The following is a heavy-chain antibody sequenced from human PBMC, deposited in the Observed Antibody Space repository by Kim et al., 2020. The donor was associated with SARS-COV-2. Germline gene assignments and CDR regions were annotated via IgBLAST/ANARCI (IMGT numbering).Heavy chain of an antibody. J-gene: IGHJ3*02. CDR3: ASCSSTSCSNDAFDI. Sequence: NPALKRRVTISVDTSKNQFSLKLSSVTAADTAVYYCASCSSTSCSNDAFDIWGQGTMVTVSS. V-gene: IGHV4-59*01. D-gene: IGHD2-2*01.